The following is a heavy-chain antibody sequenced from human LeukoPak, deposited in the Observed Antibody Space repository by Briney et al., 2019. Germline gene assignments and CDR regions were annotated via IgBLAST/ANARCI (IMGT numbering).Heavy chain of an antibody. CDR1: GFTFSTYW. J-gene: IGHJ6*03. CDR3: ARALRGSVYYMDV. V-gene: IGHV3-7*04. CDR2: IKQDGSEK. Sequence: GGSLGLSCAASGFTFSTYWMSWVRQAPGKRLEWVANIKQDGSEKYYVDSVKGRFTISRDNAKNSLFLQMNSLRAEDTAVYYCARALRGSVYYMDVWGKGTTVTVSS. D-gene: IGHD3-10*01.